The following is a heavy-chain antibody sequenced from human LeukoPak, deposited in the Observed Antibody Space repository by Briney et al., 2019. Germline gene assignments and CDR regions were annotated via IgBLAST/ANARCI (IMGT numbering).Heavy chain of an antibody. Sequence: SETLSLTCTVSGGSISSYYWSWIRQPPGKGLGWIGYIYYSGSTNYNPSLKSRVTISVDTSKNQFSLKLSSVTAADTAVYYCARGAGQYYYDSSGYYYFDYWGQGTLVTVSS. CDR3: ARGAGQYYYDSSGYYYFDY. V-gene: IGHV4-59*01. J-gene: IGHJ4*02. CDR1: GGSISSYY. D-gene: IGHD3-22*01. CDR2: IYYSGST.